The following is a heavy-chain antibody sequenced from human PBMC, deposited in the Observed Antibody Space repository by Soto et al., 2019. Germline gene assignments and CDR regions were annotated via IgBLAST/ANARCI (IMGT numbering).Heavy chain of an antibody. CDR3: ARHHMAATDMYFDY. CDR2: IYDNEST. D-gene: IGHD6-19*01. Sequence: QVQLQESGPGLVKPSQTLSLTCTVSGGSISSGGYYWSWIRQHPGKGLEWIGYIYDNESTYYNPSLKSRVTMSVDMSRNQFSLKLSSVTAADTAVYYCARHHMAATDMYFDYWGQGTLVTVSS. CDR1: GGSISSGGYY. J-gene: IGHJ4*02. V-gene: IGHV4-31*03.